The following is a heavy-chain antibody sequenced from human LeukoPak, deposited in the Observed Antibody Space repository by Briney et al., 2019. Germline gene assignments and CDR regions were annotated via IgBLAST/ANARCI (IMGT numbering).Heavy chain of an antibody. Sequence: PSETLSLTCTVSGGSISSSSYYWGWIRQPPGKGLEWIGSIYYSGSTYYNPSLKSRATISVDTSKNQFSLKLSSVTAADTAVHYCARMDITPLQAVYYFDYWGQGTLVTVSS. CDR2: IYYSGST. J-gene: IGHJ4*02. CDR1: GGSISSSSYY. V-gene: IGHV4-39*07. CDR3: ARMDITPLQAVYYFDY. D-gene: IGHD2-2*03.